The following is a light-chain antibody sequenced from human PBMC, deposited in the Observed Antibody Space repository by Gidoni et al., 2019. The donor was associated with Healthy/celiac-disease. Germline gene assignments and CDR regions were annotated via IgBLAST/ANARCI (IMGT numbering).Light chain of an antibody. V-gene: IGKV4-1*01. CDR2: WAS. CDR1: QSVLYSSKNKNY. Sequence: DIVMTQSPDSLAVSRGERATINCKSSQSVLYSSKNKNYLSWYQQKPGQPPKLLIYWASTRESGVPDRFSGSGSGTDFTLTISSLQDEDVAVYYCQQYYSTPQTFGQGTKVESK. J-gene: IGKJ1*01. CDR3: QQYYSTPQT.